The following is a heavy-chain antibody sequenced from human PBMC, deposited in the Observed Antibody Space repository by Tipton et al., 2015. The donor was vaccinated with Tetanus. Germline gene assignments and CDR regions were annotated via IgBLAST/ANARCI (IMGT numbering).Heavy chain of an antibody. CDR1: GGSISSYY. CDR3: ARGDRYDYGVQGWFDP. J-gene: IGHJ5*02. CDR2: IYYSGST. D-gene: IGHD4-17*01. Sequence: TLSLTCTVSGGSISSYYWSWIRQPPGKGLEWIGYIYYSGSTNYNPSLKSRVTISVDTSKNQFSLKLSSVTAADTAVYYCARGDRYDYGVQGWFDPWGQGTLVTVSS. V-gene: IGHV4-59*01.